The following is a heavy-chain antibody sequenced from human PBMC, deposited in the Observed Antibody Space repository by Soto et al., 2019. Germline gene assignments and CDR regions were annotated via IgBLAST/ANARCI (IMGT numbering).Heavy chain of an antibody. Sequence: QVQLVQSGAEVKKPGASVKVSCKASGYTFTSYYMHWVRQAPGQGLEWMGIINPSGGSTSYAQKFQGRVTMTRDTSTSTVYMELSSLRSEDTAVHYCARDDRSSLYYYYYGMDVWGQGTTVTVSS. D-gene: IGHD6-13*01. V-gene: IGHV1-46*01. CDR1: GYTFTSYY. J-gene: IGHJ6*02. CDR3: ARDDRSSLYYYYYGMDV. CDR2: INPSGGST.